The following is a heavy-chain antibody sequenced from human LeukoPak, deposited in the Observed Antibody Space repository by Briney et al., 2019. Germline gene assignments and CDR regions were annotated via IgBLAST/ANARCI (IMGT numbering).Heavy chain of an antibody. CDR1: GGTFSSYA. Sequence: ASVKVSCKASGGTFSSYAISWVRQAPGQGLEWMGWINPNSGGTNYAQKFQGRVTMTRDTSISTAYMELSRLRSDDTAVYYCASVGVVVVTAYPYAFDIWGQGTMVTVSS. V-gene: IGHV1-2*02. D-gene: IGHD2-21*02. CDR2: INPNSGGT. J-gene: IGHJ3*02. CDR3: ASVGVVVVTAYPYAFDI.